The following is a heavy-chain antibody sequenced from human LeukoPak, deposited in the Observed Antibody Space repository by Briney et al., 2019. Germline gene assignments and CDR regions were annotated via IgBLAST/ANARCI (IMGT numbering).Heavy chain of an antibody. D-gene: IGHD3-22*01. Sequence: SETLSLTCTVPGGSISSYYWSWIRQPPGKGLEWIGYIYYSGSTNYNPSLKSRVTISVDTSKNQFSLKLSSVTAADTAVYYCAKYYYDSSGYGGALDPWGQGTLVTVSS. CDR3: AKYYYDSSGYGGALDP. CDR2: IYYSGST. CDR1: GGSISSYY. V-gene: IGHV4-59*01. J-gene: IGHJ5*02.